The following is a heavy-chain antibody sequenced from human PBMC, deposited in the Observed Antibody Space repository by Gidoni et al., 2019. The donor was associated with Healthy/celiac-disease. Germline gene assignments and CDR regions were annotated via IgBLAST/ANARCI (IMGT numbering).Heavy chain of an antibody. D-gene: IGHD1-26*01. J-gene: IGHJ4*02. V-gene: IGHV1-46*01. CDR3: ARDSTLSGVGATEFDY. CDR2: INPSGGST. Sequence: QVQLVQSGAEVKKPGASVKVSCKASGYTFTSYYMHWVRQAPGQGLEWMGIINPSGGSTSYAQKFQGRVTMTRDTSTSTVYMELSSLRSEDTAVYYCARDSTLSGVGATEFDYWGQGTLVTVSS. CDR1: GYTFTSYY.